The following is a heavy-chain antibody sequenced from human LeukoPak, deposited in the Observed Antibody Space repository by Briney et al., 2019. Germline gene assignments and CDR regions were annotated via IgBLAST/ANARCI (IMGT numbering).Heavy chain of an antibody. CDR1: GFTFGDYA. V-gene: IGHV3-49*03. D-gene: IGHD6-19*01. J-gene: IGHJ1*01. CDR2: IRSKAYGGTT. Sequence: GGSLRLSCTASGFTFGDYAMSWFRQAPGKGLEWVGFIRSKAYGGTTEYAASVKGRFTISRDDSKSIAYLQMNSLKTEDTALYYCARLDVAVAGSAEYFQHWGQGTLVTVSS. CDR3: ARLDVAVAGSAEYFQH.